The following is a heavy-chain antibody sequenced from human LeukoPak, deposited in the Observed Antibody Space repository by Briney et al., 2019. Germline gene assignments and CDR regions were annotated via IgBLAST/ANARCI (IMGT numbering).Heavy chain of an antibody. CDR2: IHYSGST. D-gene: IGHD2-2*01. CDR3: ARDRRGYCSSTSCSTDDWYFDL. V-gene: IGHV4-59*11. CDR1: GGSISSHF. J-gene: IGHJ2*01. Sequence: SETLSLTCTVSGGSISSHFWTRIRQPPGKGLEWIGYIHYSGSTNYNPSLKSRVTMSVDTSKNQFSLKLSSVTAADTAVYYCARDRRGYCSSTSCSTDDWYFDLWGRGTLVTVSS.